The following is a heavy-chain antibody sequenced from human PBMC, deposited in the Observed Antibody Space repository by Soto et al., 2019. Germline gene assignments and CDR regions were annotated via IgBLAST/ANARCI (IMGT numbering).Heavy chain of an antibody. D-gene: IGHD3-3*01. Sequence: SETLSLTCAVYGGSFSGYYWSWIRQPPGKGLEWIGEINHSGSTNYNPSLKSRVTISVDTSKNQFSLKLSSVTAADTAVYYCARGLGYDFWSGYFLEERDVWGKGTTVTVSS. V-gene: IGHV4-34*01. CDR1: GGSFSGYY. CDR3: ARGLGYDFWSGYFLEERDV. J-gene: IGHJ6*04. CDR2: INHSGST.